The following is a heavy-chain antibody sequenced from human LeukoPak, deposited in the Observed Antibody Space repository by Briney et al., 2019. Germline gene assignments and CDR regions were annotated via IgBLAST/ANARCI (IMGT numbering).Heavy chain of an antibody. D-gene: IGHD3-10*01. Sequence: GGSLRLSCAASGFTFDDYAMHWVRQAPGKGLEWVSGISWNSGSIGYADSVKGRFTISRDNAKNSLYLQMNSLRAEDTAVYYCAREGAYYGSPNYFDYWGQGTLVTVSS. CDR1: GFTFDDYA. CDR2: ISWNSGSI. V-gene: IGHV3-9*01. CDR3: AREGAYYGSPNYFDY. J-gene: IGHJ4*02.